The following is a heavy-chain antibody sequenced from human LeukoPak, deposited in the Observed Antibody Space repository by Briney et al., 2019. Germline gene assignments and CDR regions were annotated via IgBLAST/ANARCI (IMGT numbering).Heavy chain of an antibody. CDR3: AKGVYSSGWYEQPYYYYMDV. V-gene: IGHV3-23*01. Sequence: GGSLRLSCAASGFTFSSYAMSWVRQAPGKGLEWVSAISGSGGSTYYADSVKGRFTISRDNSKNTLYLQMNSLRAEDTAVYYCAKGVYSSGWYEQPYYYYMDVWGKGTTVTVSS. D-gene: IGHD6-19*01. CDR2: ISGSGGST. CDR1: GFTFSSYA. J-gene: IGHJ6*03.